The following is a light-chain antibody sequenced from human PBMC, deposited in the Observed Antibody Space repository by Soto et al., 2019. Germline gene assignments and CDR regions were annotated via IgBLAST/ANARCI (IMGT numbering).Light chain of an antibody. CDR3: DSYTRSSSYA. Sequence: QSVLTQPASVSGSPGQSITISCTGTGSDVGAYRYVSWYQQHPGQAPKLIIYDVSSRPSGVSDRFSGSKSGNTASLTISGLQSEYEADYYRDSYTRSSSYACGTATMVTVL. J-gene: IGLJ1*01. CDR2: DVS. CDR1: GSDVGAYRY. V-gene: IGLV2-14*01.